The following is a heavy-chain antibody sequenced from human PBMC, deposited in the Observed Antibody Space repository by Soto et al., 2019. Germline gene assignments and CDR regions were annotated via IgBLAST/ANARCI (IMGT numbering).Heavy chain of an antibody. Sequence: ASVKVSCKASGYTFTSYAMHWVRQAPGQRLEWMGSINAGNGNTKYSQKFQGRVTITRDTSASTAYMELSSLRSDDTAVYYCARESPGATIQPWGQGTLVTVSS. CDR1: GYTFTSYA. CDR3: ARESPGATIQP. CDR2: INAGNGNT. D-gene: IGHD5-12*01. J-gene: IGHJ1*01. V-gene: IGHV1-3*01.